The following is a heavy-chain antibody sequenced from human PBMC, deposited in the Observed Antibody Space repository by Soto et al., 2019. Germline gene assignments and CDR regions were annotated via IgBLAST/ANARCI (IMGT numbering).Heavy chain of an antibody. CDR3: AKYYGSVHYYYGMDV. J-gene: IGHJ6*02. CDR2: IYYRGDT. V-gene: IGHV4-59*01. D-gene: IGHD3-10*01. CDR1: GGSINDYY. Sequence: QVQLQESGPGLVKPSETLSLTCTVSGGSINDYYWSWIRQPPGKGLEWIGFIYYRGDTNYNPSLASRLTISVEPPKIHLCLKLSSVTAADPAVYYCAKYYGSVHYYYGMDVWGQGPTVTVSS.